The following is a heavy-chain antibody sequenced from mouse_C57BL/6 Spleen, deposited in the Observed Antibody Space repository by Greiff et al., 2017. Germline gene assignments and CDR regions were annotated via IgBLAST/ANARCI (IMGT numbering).Heavy chain of an antibody. CDR1: GYTFTDYE. J-gene: IGHJ2*01. CDR3: TRVYGSSPSYFDY. Sequence: QVQLQQSGAELVRPGASVTLSCKASGYTFTDYEMHWVKQTPVHGLEWIGAIDPETGGTAYNQKFKGKAILTADKSSSTACMELRSLTSADSSVYYFTRVYGSSPSYFDYWGQGTTLTVSS. CDR2: IDPETGGT. D-gene: IGHD1-1*01. V-gene: IGHV1-15*01.